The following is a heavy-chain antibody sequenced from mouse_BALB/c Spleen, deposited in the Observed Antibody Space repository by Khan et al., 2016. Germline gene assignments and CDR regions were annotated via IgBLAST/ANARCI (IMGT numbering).Heavy chain of an antibody. CDR1: GYSITSDYA. V-gene: IGHV3-2*02. J-gene: IGHJ3*01. CDR3: ARLGRAY. D-gene: IGHD4-1*01. Sequence: EVQLQESGPGLVKPSQSLSRTCTVTGYSITSDYAWNWIRQFPGNKLEWMGYIRHSGSTSYNPSLKSRISITRDTSKTQFFLQLNSVTTEDTATYYCARLGRAYWGQGTLVSFST. CDR2: IRHSGST.